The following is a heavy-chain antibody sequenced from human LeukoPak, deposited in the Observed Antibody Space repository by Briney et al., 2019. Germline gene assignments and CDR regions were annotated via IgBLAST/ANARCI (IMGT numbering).Heavy chain of an antibody. CDR1: GYSFTNYW. J-gene: IGHJ4*02. CDR3: ARQLEGGRFDF. CDR2: IYPGDSES. V-gene: IGHV5-51*01. Sequence: GESLKISCKGSGYSFTNYWIGRVRQMPGKGLEWMGIIYPGDSESSYSPSFQGQVTFSADKSISTAYLQWSSLKASDTAMYYCARQLEGGRFDFWGQETLVTVSS. D-gene: IGHD2-15*01.